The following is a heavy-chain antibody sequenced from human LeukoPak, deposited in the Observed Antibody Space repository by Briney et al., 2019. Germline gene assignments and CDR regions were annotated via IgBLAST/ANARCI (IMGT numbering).Heavy chain of an antibody. J-gene: IGHJ1*01. V-gene: IGHV4-59*08. D-gene: IGHD6-19*01. Sequence: SETLSLTCTVSGGSISRYYWSWIRQPPGKGLEWIGYIYYSGSTNYNPSLKSRVTISVDTSKSQFSLKLSSVTAADTAVYYCARHGWYSSSIFSYFQHWGQGTLVTVSS. CDR2: IYYSGST. CDR3: ARHGWYSSSIFSYFQH. CDR1: GGSISRYY.